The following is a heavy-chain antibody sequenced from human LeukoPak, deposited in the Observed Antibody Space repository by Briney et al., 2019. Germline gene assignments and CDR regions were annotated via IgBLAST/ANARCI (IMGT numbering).Heavy chain of an antibody. D-gene: IGHD1-1*01. J-gene: IGHJ4*02. CDR1: GFTFSNND. V-gene: IGHV3-30*02. CDR3: AKKKESNSLGYFDC. Sequence: PGGSLRPSCAASGFTFSNNDMHWVRQAPGKGLEWVAFIQYDGTNKYYGDSVKGRFTISRDNSKNTLYLQVNSLRAEDTAVYYCAKKKESNSLGYFDCWGQGTLVTVSS. CDR2: IQYDGTNK.